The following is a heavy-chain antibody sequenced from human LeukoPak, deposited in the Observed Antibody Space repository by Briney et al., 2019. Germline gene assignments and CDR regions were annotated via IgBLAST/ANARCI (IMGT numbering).Heavy chain of an antibody. D-gene: IGHD3-10*01. CDR3: ARGPSITMIRGGQWYYYMDV. J-gene: IGHJ6*03. CDR2: INPSGGST. V-gene: IGHV1-46*01. CDR1: GYTFTRYY. Sequence: ASVKVSCKASGYTFTRYYMYWVRQAPGQGLEWMGIINPSGGSTNYAQKFQGRVTMTRDTSTNTVYMELSSLRSEDTAVYYCARGPSITMIRGGQWYYYMDVWGKGTTVTISS.